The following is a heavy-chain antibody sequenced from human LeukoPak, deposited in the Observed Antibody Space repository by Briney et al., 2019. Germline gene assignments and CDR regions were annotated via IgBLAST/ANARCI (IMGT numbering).Heavy chain of an antibody. D-gene: IGHD3-22*01. Sequence: ASVKVSCKASGYTFTSYGISWVGQAPGQGLEWMGWISAYNGNTNYAQKLQGRVTMTTDTSTSTAYMELRSLRSDDTAVYYCARALPYYYDSSVDYWGQGTLVTVSS. CDR2: ISAYNGNT. CDR1: GYTFTSYG. J-gene: IGHJ4*02. V-gene: IGHV1-18*01. CDR3: ARALPYYYDSSVDY.